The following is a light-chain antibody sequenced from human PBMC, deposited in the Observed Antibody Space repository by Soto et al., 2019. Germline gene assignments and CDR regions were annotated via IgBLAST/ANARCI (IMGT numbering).Light chain of an antibody. CDR3: SSYTSTYTGV. J-gene: IGLJ2*01. V-gene: IGLV2-14*01. CDR2: EVS. Sequence: QSVLTQPASVSGSPGQSITISCTGTSSDVGGYKYVSWYQQHPGKAPKVMIYEVSNRPSGVSNRFSGSKSGNTASLIISGLQAEDEADYYCSSYTSTYTGVFGGGTKLTVL. CDR1: SSDVGGYKY.